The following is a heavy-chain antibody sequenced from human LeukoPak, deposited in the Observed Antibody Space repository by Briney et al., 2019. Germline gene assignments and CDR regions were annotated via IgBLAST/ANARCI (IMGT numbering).Heavy chain of an antibody. V-gene: IGHV3-11*04. CDR2: ISSSGSTI. D-gene: IGHD3-10*02. Sequence: GGSLRLSCAASGFTFSDYYMSWIRKAPGRGLEWVSYISSSGSTIYYADSVKGRFTISRDNAKNSLYLQMNSLRAEDTAVYYCAELGITMIGDVWGKGTTVTISS. CDR3: AELGITMIGDV. J-gene: IGHJ6*04. CDR1: GFTFSDYY.